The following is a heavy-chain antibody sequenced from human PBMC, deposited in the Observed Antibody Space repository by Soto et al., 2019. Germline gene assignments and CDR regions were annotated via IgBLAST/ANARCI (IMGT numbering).Heavy chain of an antibody. CDR2: IWYDGSNK. V-gene: IGHV3-33*01. D-gene: IGHD5-18*01. J-gene: IGHJ3*02. Sequence: QVQLVESGGGVVQPGRSLRLSCAASGFTFSSYGMHWVRQAPGKGLEGVAVIWYDGSNKYYAESVKGLFTISRDNSKNRLYLQMNSLRAEDTAVYYCASGYSYGYGAFDICGQGTMVTVSS. CDR1: GFTFSSYG. CDR3: ASGYSYGYGAFDI.